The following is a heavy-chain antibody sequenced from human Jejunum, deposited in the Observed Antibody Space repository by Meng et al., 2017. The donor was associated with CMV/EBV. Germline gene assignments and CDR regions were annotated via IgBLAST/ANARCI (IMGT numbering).Heavy chain of an antibody. CDR1: SPNTKRVG. J-gene: IGHJ4*02. D-gene: IGHD5-24*01. Sequence: SPNTKRVGVAWIRQPPGKALEWLAHIYWNDDKRYSPFLKSRLSITKDTSKNQVVLTMTNMDPVDTATYYCARLEMVLVPPSILIDSWGQGTLVTVSS. CDR2: IYWNDDK. CDR3: ARLEMVLVPPSILIDS. V-gene: IGHV2-5*01.